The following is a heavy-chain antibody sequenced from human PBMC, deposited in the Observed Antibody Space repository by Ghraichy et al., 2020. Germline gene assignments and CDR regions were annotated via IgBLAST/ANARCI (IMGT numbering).Heavy chain of an antibody. V-gene: IGHV1-2*04. CDR3: ARGGDIVVVPAASSSYAFDI. D-gene: IGHD2-2*01. CDR2: INPNSGGT. Sequence: ASVKVSCKASGYTFTGYYMHWVRQAPGQGLEWMGWINPNSGGTNYAQKFQGWVTMTRDTSISTAYMELSRLRSDDTAVYYCARGGDIVVVPAASSSYAFDIWGQGTMVTVSS. CDR1: GYTFTGYY. J-gene: IGHJ3*02.